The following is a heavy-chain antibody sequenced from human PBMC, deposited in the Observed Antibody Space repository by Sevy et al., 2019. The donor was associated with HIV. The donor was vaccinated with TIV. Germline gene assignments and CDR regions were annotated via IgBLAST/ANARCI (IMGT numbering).Heavy chain of an antibody. J-gene: IGHJ4*02. CDR2: ISYDGSLK. CDR3: AREHPGYNPFDN. D-gene: IGHD5-12*01. V-gene: IGHV3-30*03. CDR1: GFTFSTYA. Sequence: GGSLRLSCAGSGFTFSTYAMHWVRQPPSKGLEWLAVISYDGSLKFHTDSVRGRFTISRDNSKNTVYLQMNSLRAEDTAVYYCAREHPGYNPFDNWGQGTLVTVSS.